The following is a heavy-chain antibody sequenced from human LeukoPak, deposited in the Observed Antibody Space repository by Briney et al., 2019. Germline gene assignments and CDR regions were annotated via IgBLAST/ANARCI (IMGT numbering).Heavy chain of an antibody. CDR3: AKLTRGYCSSTACPNWFDP. J-gene: IGHJ5*02. CDR1: GFTFSIYA. D-gene: IGHD2-2*01. V-gene: IGHV3-23*01. CDR2: TSGSGGTT. Sequence: GGSLRLSCAASGFTFSIYAMSWVRQAPGKGLEWVSGTSGSGGTTYYADSVKGRFTISRDNSKNTLYLQMNSLRGEDTAVYYCAKLTRGYCSSTACPNWFDPWGQGTLVTVSS.